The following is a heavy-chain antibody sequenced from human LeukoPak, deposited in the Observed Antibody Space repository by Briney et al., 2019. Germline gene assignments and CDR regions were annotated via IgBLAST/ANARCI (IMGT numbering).Heavy chain of an antibody. Sequence: ASVTVSCKASGYTFTGYYMHWVRQAPGQGLEWMGWINPNSGGTNYAQKFQGWVTMTRDTSISTAYMELSRLRSDDTAVYYCARGGIVGATPDAFDIWGQGTMVTVSS. D-gene: IGHD1-26*01. CDR1: GYTFTGYY. CDR3: ARGGIVGATPDAFDI. V-gene: IGHV1-2*04. CDR2: INPNSGGT. J-gene: IGHJ3*02.